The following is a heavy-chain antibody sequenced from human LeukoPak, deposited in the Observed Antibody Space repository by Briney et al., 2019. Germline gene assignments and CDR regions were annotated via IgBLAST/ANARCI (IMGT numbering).Heavy chain of an antibody. Sequence: GSLSLSCAASGFPFSDYYMSWIRQAPGKGLEWVSYISSSSSYTNYADSVKGRFTISRDNAKNSLYLQMNSLRAEDTAVYYCARYGDSYGSKGKGAFDIWGQGPMVTVPS. CDR2: ISSSSSYT. V-gene: IGHV3-11*06. J-gene: IGHJ3*02. CDR3: ARYGDSYGSKGKGAFDI. CDR1: GFPFSDYY. D-gene: IGHD5-18*01.